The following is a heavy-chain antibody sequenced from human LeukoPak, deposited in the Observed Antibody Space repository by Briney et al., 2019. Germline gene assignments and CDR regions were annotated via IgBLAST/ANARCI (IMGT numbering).Heavy chain of an antibody. CDR2: VDPEDGET. Sequence: VKVSCKASGGTFSSYAISWVRQAPGKGLEWTGLVDPEDGETIYAEKFQGRVTITADTSTDTAYMELSSLRSEDTAVYYCATAWSTYCSSTSCYTADYWGQGTLVTVSS. V-gene: IGHV1-69-2*01. D-gene: IGHD2-2*02. CDR3: ATAWSTYCSSTSCYTADY. J-gene: IGHJ4*02. CDR1: GGTFSSYA.